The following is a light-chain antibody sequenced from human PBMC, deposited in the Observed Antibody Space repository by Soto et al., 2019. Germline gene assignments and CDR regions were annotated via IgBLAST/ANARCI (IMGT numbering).Light chain of an antibody. CDR1: SSNIGARDD. Sequence: QSVLTQPPSVSGAPGQRVTISCTGSSSNIGARDDVHWYQHLPGTAPKLLIYGDSNRPSGVPDRFSGSKSGTSASLAITGLQAEDEADYYCQSYDSSLSGSYVFGTGTKVTVL. CDR3: QSYDSSLSGSYV. J-gene: IGLJ1*01. CDR2: GDS. V-gene: IGLV1-40*01.